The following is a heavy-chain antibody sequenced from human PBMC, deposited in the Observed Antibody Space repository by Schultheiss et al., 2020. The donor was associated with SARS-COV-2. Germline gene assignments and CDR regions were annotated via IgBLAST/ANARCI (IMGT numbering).Heavy chain of an antibody. CDR3: ARVYCTNGVCYFPMPFDP. CDR2: IYTSGST. CDR1: GGSISSYY. J-gene: IGHJ5*02. V-gene: IGHV4-4*07. Sequence: SETLSLTCTVSGGSISSYYWSWIRQPAGKGLEWIGRIYTSGSTNYNPSLKSRVTMSVDTSKNQFSLKLSSVTAADTAVYYCARVYCTNGVCYFPMPFDPWGQGTLVTVSS. D-gene: IGHD2-8*01.